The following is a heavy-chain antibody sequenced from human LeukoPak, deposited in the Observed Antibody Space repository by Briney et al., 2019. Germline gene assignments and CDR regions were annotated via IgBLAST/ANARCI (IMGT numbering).Heavy chain of an antibody. CDR2: IKQDGSEK. CDR1: GFTFSSYW. D-gene: IGHD3-10*01. CDR3: ARTGTSITLDRGYFDY. V-gene: IGHV3-7*01. Sequence: HPGGSLRLSCAASGFTFSSYWMNWARQAPGKGLEWVANIKQDGSEKYYVDSVKGRFTISRDNAKNSLYLQMNSLRAEDTAVYYCARTGTSITLDRGYFDYWGQGTLVTVSS. J-gene: IGHJ4*02.